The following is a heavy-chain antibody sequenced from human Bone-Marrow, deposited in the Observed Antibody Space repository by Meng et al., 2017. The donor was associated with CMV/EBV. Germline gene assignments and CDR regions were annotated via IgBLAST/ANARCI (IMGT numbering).Heavy chain of an antibody. J-gene: IGHJ6*02. CDR1: GYTFTSYD. CDR3: ARGGQLVLFYYYYGMDV. CDR2: MNPNSGNT. V-gene: IGHV1-8*01. D-gene: IGHD6-6*01. Sequence: ASVKVSCKASGYTFTSYDINWVRQATGQGLEWMGWMNPNSGNTGYAQKFQGRVTMTRNTSISTTYMELTSLRSEDTAVYYCARGGQLVLFYYYYGMDVGPRDHGHRLL.